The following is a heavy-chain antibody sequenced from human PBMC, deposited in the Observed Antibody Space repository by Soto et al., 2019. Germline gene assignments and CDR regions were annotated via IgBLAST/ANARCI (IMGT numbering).Heavy chain of an antibody. D-gene: IGHD3-10*01. CDR3: ARKVSGSTGRPDLWYFDL. J-gene: IGHJ2*01. CDR1: GFTFSGYA. CDR2: ISGGGDAT. Sequence: EVQLLDSGGGLVQPGGPLRLSCAAHGFTFSGYALTWFRQAPGKGLEWVSAISGGGDATFYADSVKGRFTISRDNAKNTLYLQMNTLRAEDTAVYYCARKVSGSTGRPDLWYFDLWGLGTLVTVSS. V-gene: IGHV3-23*01.